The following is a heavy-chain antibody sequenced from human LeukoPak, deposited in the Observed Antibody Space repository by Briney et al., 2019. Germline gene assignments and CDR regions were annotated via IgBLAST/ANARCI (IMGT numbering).Heavy chain of an antibody. J-gene: IGHJ3*02. V-gene: IGHV1-18*01. CDR2: ISAYNGNT. CDR1: GGTFSSYA. CDR3: ARVSSSWSDAFDI. D-gene: IGHD6-13*01. Sequence: ASVKVSCKASGGTFSSYAISWVRQAPGQGLEWTGWISAYNGNTNYAQKLQGRVTMTADTSTSTAYMELRSLRSDDTAVYYCARVSSSWSDAFDIWGQGTMVTVSS.